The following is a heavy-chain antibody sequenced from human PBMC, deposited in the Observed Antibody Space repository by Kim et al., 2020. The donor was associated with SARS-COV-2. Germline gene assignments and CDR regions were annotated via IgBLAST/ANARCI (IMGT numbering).Heavy chain of an antibody. V-gene: IGHV3-30*03. CDR1: GFTFASYG. CDR2: ISYDGSNK. D-gene: IGHD3-22*01. J-gene: IGHJ4*02. CDR3: ATMMGLDY. Sequence: GGSLRLSCAASGFTFASYGMHWVRQAPGKGLEWVAVISYDGSNKYYADSVKGRFTISRDNSKNTLYLQMNSLRAEDTAVYYCATMMGLDYWGQGTLVTVS.